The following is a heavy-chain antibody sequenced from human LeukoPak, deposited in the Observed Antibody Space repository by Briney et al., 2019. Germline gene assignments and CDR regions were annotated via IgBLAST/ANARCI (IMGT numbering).Heavy chain of an antibody. Sequence: GGSLRLSCAASGFSFRDYTMNWVRQAPGKGLEWLASISSSSSYIYFANSVRGRFTISRDNAKNSLYLQMNSLRAEDTAVYYCARELRSAWYYFDYWGQGTLVTVSS. V-gene: IGHV3-21*01. CDR1: GFSFRDYT. D-gene: IGHD6-19*01. CDR2: ISSSSSYI. CDR3: ARELRSAWYYFDY. J-gene: IGHJ4*02.